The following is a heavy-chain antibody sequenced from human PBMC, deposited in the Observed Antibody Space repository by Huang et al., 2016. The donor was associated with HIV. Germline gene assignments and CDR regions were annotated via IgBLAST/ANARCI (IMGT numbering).Heavy chain of an antibody. D-gene: IGHD4-17*01. CDR1: GYTFSRYA. CDR3: ARDRRATTVPYYYYYYMDV. CDR2: INEDNGDT. V-gene: IGHV1-3*01. Sequence: QVQVEQSGAEVKKPGASVRVSCKASGYTFSRYAMHWVRQAPGQRLEWMGWINEDNGDTKYSQKFQGRVTITRDSSATTVYMELNGLKSEDTAIYYCARDRRATTVPYYYYYYMDVWGKGTTVTVSS. J-gene: IGHJ6*03.